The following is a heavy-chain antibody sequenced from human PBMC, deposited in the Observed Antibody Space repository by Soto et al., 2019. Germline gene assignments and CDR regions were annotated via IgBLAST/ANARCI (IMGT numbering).Heavy chain of an antibody. CDR1: GFTFSSYT. D-gene: IGHD3-3*01. CDR3: ARKAGRFTIFGVVDY. CDR2: ITGGGGSP. V-gene: IGHV3-23*01. J-gene: IGHJ4*02. Sequence: GGSLRLSCAASGFTFSSYTMTWVRQAPGKGLEWVSAITGGGGSPYYADSVQGRFTISRDNPKNTLYLQMNSLRAEDTAVYYCARKAGRFTIFGVVDYWGQGTLVTVSS.